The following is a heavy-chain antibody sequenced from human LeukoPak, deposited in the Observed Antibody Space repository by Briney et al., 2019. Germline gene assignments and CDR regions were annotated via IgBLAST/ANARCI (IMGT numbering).Heavy chain of an antibody. D-gene: IGHD5-18*01. CDR2: IYYSGST. Sequence: SETLSLTCTVSGGSISSSSYYWSWIRQPPGKGLEWIGYIYYSGSTNYNPSLKSRVTISVDTSKNQFSLKLSSVTAADTAVYYCAAGYSYGYFANYFDYWGQGTLVTVSS. J-gene: IGHJ4*02. V-gene: IGHV4-61*01. CDR1: GGSISSSSYY. CDR3: AAGYSYGYFANYFDY.